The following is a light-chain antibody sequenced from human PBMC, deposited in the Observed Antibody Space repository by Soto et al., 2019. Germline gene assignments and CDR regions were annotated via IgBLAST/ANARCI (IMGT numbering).Light chain of an antibody. CDR2: VAS. J-gene: IGKJ4*01. CDR3: QQSSSTPQT. CDR1: QSISSY. V-gene: IGKV1-39*01. Sequence: DIQMTQSPPSLSASVGDRVTITCRASQSISSYLSWYQQKPGEAPKLLINVASTLQSGVPSRFSGSGSGTDFTLAISSLQPEDFATYYCQQSSSTPQTFGGGTKVDIK.